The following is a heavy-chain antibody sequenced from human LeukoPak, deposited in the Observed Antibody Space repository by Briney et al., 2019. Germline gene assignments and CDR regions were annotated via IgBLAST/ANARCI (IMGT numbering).Heavy chain of an antibody. V-gene: IGHV1-2*02. CDR3: ARAQSLTAPAGTFANS. D-gene: IGHD6-13*01. CDR2: INPNSGGT. CDR1: GYTFTVYF. Sequence: ASVKVSCKASGYTFTVYFLHWVRRAPGQGFEWMRWINPNSGGTYYTQRFQGRVTMTRDTSISTAYMELSSLRSDDTAVYYCARAQSLTAPAGTFANSWGQGTLVTVSS. J-gene: IGHJ4*02.